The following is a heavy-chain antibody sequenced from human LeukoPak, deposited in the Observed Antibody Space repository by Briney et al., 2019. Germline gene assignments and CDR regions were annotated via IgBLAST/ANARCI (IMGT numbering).Heavy chain of an antibody. J-gene: IGHJ4*02. CDR3: ARDLLAGRGGDY. CDR1: GFTFSNFP. V-gene: IGHV3-30*04. Sequence: QPGRSLRLSCAASGFTFSNFPMQWVRQAPGKGLEWVAVVSHDGSNKYYADSVKGRFPISRDNSKNTLYLQVSSLRADDTAVYYCARDLLAGRGGDYWGQGTLVTVSS. CDR2: VSHDGSNK. D-gene: IGHD6-19*01.